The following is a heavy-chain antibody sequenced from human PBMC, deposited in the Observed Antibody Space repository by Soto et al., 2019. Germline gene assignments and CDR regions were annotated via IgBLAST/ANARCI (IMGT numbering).Heavy chain of an antibody. CDR3: ARSYNYGSYWYFDL. V-gene: IGHV1-18*04. Sequence: SVKVSCKASGYTFSDYGITWVRQAPGQGLEWMGWISISSGNTHFEESLQGRVTMTSDKTSTAYMELWRLRSDDSAMYYCARSYNYGSYWYFDLWGRGSLVTVSS. CDR1: GYTFSDYG. D-gene: IGHD3-10*01. CDR2: ISISSGNT. J-gene: IGHJ2*01.